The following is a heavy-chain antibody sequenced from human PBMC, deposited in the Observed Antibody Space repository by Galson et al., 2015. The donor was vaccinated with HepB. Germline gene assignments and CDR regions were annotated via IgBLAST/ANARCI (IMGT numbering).Heavy chain of an antibody. CDR2: IIPILGIA. Sequence: SVKVSCKASGGTFSSYTISWVRQAPGQGLEWMGRIIPILGIANYAQKFQGRVTITADKSTSTAYMELSSLRSEDTAVYYCARDSADILTGYSYYYGMDVWGQGTTVTVSS. CDR1: GGTFSSYT. J-gene: IGHJ6*02. V-gene: IGHV1-69*04. D-gene: IGHD3-9*01. CDR3: ARDSADILTGYSYYYGMDV.